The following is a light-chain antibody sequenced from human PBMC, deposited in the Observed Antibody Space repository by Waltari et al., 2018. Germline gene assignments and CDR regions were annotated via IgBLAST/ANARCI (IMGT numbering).Light chain of an antibody. J-gene: IGLJ1*01. V-gene: IGLV2-23*02. CDR2: DIT. Sequence: QSALTQPASVSGSLGQSITISCSETAANVVILYLVSWYQRHPGRAPRLLIYDITQRPSGISDRFSGSKSGKTASLTISGLQAEDEADYYCCSFAGYGIYVFGSGTHVTVL. CDR1: AANVVILYL. CDR3: CSFAGYGIYV.